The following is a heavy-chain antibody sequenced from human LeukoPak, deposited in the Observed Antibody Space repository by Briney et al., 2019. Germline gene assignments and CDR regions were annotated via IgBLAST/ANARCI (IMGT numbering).Heavy chain of an antibody. CDR2: ISINSGGT. Sequence: PGGSLRLSCAASGFTFSSYAMTWVRQAPGKGLEWVSSISINSGGTYYADSVKGRFTISRDNAKNSLYLQMNSLRAEDTAVYYCARDAEMATVLDYWGQGTLVTVSS. V-gene: IGHV3-21*01. CDR1: GFTFSSYA. D-gene: IGHD5-24*01. CDR3: ARDAEMATVLDY. J-gene: IGHJ4*02.